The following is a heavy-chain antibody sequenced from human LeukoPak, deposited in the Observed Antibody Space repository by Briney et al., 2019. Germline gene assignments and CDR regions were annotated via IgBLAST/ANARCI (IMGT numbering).Heavy chain of an antibody. J-gene: IGHJ4*02. Sequence: GGSLRLSCAASGFTFSSYAMHWVRQAPGKGLEWVAVISYDGSNKYYADSVKGRFTISRDNAKNSLYLQMNSLRAEDTAVYYCARDRASYDFWSGYHFDYWGQGTLVAGSS. CDR2: ISYDGSNK. CDR3: ARDRASYDFWSGYHFDY. D-gene: IGHD3-3*01. CDR1: GFTFSSYA. V-gene: IGHV3-30-3*01.